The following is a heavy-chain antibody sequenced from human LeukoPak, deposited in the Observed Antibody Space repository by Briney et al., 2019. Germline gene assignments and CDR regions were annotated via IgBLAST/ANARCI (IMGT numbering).Heavy chain of an antibody. CDR3: AKAEGYDILTGLDY. CDR2: IGASGGST. V-gene: IGHV3-23*01. D-gene: IGHD3-9*01. CDR1: GFTFSSYA. Sequence: GGSLRLSCATSGFTFSSYAMSWVRQAPGKGLEWVSGIGASGGSTYYADSVKGRFTISRDNSKNTLYLQMNSLRTEDTAVYYCAKAEGYDILTGLDYWGQGTLVTVAS. J-gene: IGHJ4*02.